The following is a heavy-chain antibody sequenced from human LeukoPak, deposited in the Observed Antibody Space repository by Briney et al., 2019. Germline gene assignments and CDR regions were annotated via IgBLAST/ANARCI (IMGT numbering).Heavy chain of an antibody. J-gene: IGHJ4*02. CDR1: GGSISSYY. V-gene: IGHV4-59*01. D-gene: IGHD3-22*01. CDR2: IYYSGST. Sequence: SETLSLTCTVSGGSISSYYWSWIRQPPGKGLEGIGYIYYSGSTNYNPSLKSRVTISVDTSKNQFSLKLSSVTAADTAVYYCARGYYDSSGYYYVGVDYWGQGTLVTVSS. CDR3: ARGYYDSSGYYYVGVDY.